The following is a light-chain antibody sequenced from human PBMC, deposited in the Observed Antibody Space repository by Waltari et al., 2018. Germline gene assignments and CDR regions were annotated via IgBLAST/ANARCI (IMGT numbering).Light chain of an antibody. CDR3: QSYDSSLSGPVV. V-gene: IGLV1-40*01. CDR1: RSNLGAGYD. J-gene: IGLJ2*01. CDR2: GNS. Sequence: QSVLTQPPSVSGAPGPRVTISCTGSRSNLGAGYDVHRYQQLPGTAPKLLIYGNSNRPSGVPDRFSGSKSGTSASLAITGLQAEDEADYYCQSYDSSLSGPVVFGGGTKLTVL.